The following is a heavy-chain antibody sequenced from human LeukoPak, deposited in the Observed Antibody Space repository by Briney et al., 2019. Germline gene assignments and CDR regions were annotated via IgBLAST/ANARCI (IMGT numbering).Heavy chain of an antibody. CDR2: ITGDSETT. CDR1: GYSFTNFG. J-gene: IGHJ4*02. V-gene: IGHV1-18*01. CDR3: ARVVVAVFGVMVHSNYFDS. Sequence: ASVKVSCKTSGYSFTNFGITWVRQAPGKGLEWMGWITGDSETTEYAQRFQGRISMTADTFTSTAYMELGSLTSDDTAVYYCARVVVAVFGVMVHSNYFDSWGQGTLITVYS. D-gene: IGHD3-3*01.